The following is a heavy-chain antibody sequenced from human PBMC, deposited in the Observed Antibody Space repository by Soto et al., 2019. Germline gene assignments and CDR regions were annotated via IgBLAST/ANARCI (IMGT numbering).Heavy chain of an antibody. Sequence: QVYLVQSGPEVKKPGASVKVSCKASGYTFINYGVSWVRQAPGQGLEWMGWISAYNGDKKYAQNVQGRVTLTTDTSTSTAYMEMSTLRSDDTAAYYCARDGPHIPAVGNVWGQGTTVTVSS. D-gene: IGHD6-13*01. CDR1: GYTFINYG. J-gene: IGHJ6*02. CDR2: ISAYNGDK. CDR3: ARDGPHIPAVGNV. V-gene: IGHV1-18*01.